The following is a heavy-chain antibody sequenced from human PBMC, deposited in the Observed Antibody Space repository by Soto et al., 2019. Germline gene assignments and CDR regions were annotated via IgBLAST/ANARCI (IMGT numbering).Heavy chain of an antibody. CDR3: ARSGMYSSSSPDY. CDR1: GFTVSSNY. V-gene: IGHV3-53*01. J-gene: IGHJ4*02. Sequence: GGSVRLSCAASGFTVSSNYMSWVRQAPGKGLEWVSVIYSGGSTYYADSVKGRFTISRDNSKNTLYLQMNSLRAEDTAVYYCARSGMYSSSSPDYWGQGTLVTVSS. CDR2: IYSGGST. D-gene: IGHD6-6*01.